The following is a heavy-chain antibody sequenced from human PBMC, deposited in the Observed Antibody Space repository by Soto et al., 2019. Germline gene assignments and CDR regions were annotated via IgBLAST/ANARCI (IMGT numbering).Heavy chain of an antibody. V-gene: IGHV3-21*01. CDR3: VKDEGIEAMDV. J-gene: IGHJ6*02. D-gene: IGHD3-3*02. CDR2: ITSSGSYV. Sequence: LRRSCVTSGFTFSRNTINWVRQAPGKGLEWVASITSSGSYVYYADSVKGRFSASRDNAKNSLSLQMDSLRPDDTAIYFCVKDEGIEAMDVWGQGTTVTVSS. CDR1: GFTFSRNT.